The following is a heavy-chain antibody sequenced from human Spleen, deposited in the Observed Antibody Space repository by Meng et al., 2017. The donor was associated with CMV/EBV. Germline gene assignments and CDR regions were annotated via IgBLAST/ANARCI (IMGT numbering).Heavy chain of an antibody. CDR3: AREGQGGRAFDL. CDR1: GFTFSNFA. CDR2: IYSGGDS. V-gene: IGHV3-53*01. J-gene: IGHJ3*01. Sequence: GESLKISCTASGFTFSNFAMSWVRQTPGKGLEWVSVIYSGGDSDYGASVKGRFTISRDTSKNTVYLQMNSLRVEDTAMYYCAREGQGGRAFDLWGQGTVVTVSS.